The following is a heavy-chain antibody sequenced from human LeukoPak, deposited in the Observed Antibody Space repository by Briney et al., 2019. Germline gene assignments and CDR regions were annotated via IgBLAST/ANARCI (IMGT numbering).Heavy chain of an antibody. D-gene: IGHD2-21*01. V-gene: IGHV3-21*01. CDR1: GFTFSSYS. Sequence: AGGSLRLSCAASGFTFSSYSMNWVRQAPGKGLEWVSSISSSSSYIYYADSVKGRFTISRDNAKNSLYLQMNSLRAEDTAVYYCARGLGVVVRAKYYFDYWGQGTLVTVSS. J-gene: IGHJ4*02. CDR3: ARGLGVVVRAKYYFDY. CDR2: ISSSSSYI.